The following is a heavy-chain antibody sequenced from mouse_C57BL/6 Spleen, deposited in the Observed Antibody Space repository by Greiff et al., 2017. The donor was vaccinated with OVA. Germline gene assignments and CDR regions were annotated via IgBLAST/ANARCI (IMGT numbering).Heavy chain of an antibody. Sequence: QVQLQQPGAELVRPGSSVKLSCKASGYTFTSYWMHWVKQRPIQGLEWIGNIDPSDSETHYNQKFKDKATLTVDKSSSTAYMQLSSLTSEDSAVYYCARKGYRSNWDYTFDYGGQGTTLTVSS. CDR1: GYTFTSYW. V-gene: IGHV1-52*01. D-gene: IGHD4-1*01. CDR3: ARKGYRSNWDYTFDY. J-gene: IGHJ2*01. CDR2: IDPSDSET.